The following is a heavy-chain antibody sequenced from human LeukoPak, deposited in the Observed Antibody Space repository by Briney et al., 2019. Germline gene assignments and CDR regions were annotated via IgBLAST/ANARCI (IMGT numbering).Heavy chain of an antibody. Sequence: SETLSLTCTVSGGSISSSSYYWGWIRQPPGKGLEWIGSIYYSGSTYYNPSLKSRVTISVDTSKNQFSLKLSSVTAADTAVYYCARLPISVGYKATDYWGQGTLVTVSS. CDR3: ARLPISVGYKATDY. D-gene: IGHD5-24*01. J-gene: IGHJ4*02. CDR1: GGSISSSSYY. V-gene: IGHV4-39*01. CDR2: IYYSGST.